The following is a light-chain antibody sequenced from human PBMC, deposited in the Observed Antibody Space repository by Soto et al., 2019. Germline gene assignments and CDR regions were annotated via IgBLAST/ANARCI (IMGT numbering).Light chain of an antibody. CDR3: TSYTANKTPR. J-gene: IGLJ2*01. CDR1: SSDVGGYNY. Sequence: QSALTQPASVSGSPGQSITISCTGTSSDVGGYNYVSWYQQHPGKAPKLMIYDVSSRPSGVSNRFSGSKSGNTASLIIAGLLAEDEADYYCTSYTANKTPRFGGGTKLTVL. V-gene: IGLV2-14*03. CDR2: DVS.